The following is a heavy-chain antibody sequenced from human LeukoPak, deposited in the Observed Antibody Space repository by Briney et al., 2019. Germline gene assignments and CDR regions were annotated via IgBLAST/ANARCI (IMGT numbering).Heavy chain of an antibody. CDR1: GYTFTSYG. J-gene: IGHJ3*02. D-gene: IGHD3-3*01. CDR3: ARGWTYYDFWSGYSIDAFDI. CDR2: IIPILGIA. Sequence: AASVNVSCKASGYTFTSYGISWVRQAPGPGLEWMGRIIPILGIANYAQKFQGRVTITADKSTSTAYMELRSLRSDDTAVYYCARGWTYYDFWSGYSIDAFDIWGQGTMVTVAS. V-gene: IGHV1-69*04.